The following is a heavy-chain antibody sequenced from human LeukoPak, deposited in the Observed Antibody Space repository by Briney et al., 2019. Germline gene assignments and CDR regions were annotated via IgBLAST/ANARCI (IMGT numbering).Heavy chain of an antibody. J-gene: IGHJ4*02. V-gene: IGHV3-66*01. CDR2: IYSGGST. D-gene: IGHD3-22*01. CDR1: GFTVSSNY. CDR3: ARGRRDYYDSSGAFDY. Sequence: GGSLRLSCAASGFTVSSNYMSWVRQAPGKGLEWVSGIYSGGSTNYADSVKGRFTISRDNSKNTLYLQMNSLRAEDTAVYYCARGRRDYYDSSGAFDYWGQGTLVTVSS.